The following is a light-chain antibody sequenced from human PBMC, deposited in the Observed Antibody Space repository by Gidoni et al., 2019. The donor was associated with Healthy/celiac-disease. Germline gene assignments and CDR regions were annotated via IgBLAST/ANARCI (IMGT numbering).Light chain of an antibody. CDR1: QSVSSSY. J-gene: IGKJ1*01. CDR2: GAS. Sequence: ILFTPSPGTLSLSPGERATLSCRASQSVSSSYLAWYQQKPGQAPRLLIYGASSRATGIPDRFSGSGSGTDFTLTISRLEPEDFAVYYCQQYGSSPVAFSQGTKVEIK. CDR3: QQYGSSPVA. V-gene: IGKV3-20*01.